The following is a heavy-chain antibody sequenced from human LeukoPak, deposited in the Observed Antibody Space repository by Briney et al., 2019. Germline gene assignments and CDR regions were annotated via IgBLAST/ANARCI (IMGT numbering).Heavy chain of an antibody. D-gene: IGHD6-19*01. J-gene: IGHJ3*02. Sequence: SETLSLTCTVSGGSISSYYWSWIRQPPGKGLERIGYIYYSGSTNYNPSLKSRVTISVDTSKNQFSLKLSSVTAADTAVYYCARAGTRLSDAFDIWGQGTMVTVSS. CDR2: IYYSGST. CDR1: GGSISSYY. V-gene: IGHV4-59*01. CDR3: ARAGTRLSDAFDI.